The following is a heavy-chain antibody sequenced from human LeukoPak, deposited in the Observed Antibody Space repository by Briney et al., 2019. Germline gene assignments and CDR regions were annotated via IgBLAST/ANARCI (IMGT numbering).Heavy chain of an antibody. CDR3: ARHLTGTRSLDY. D-gene: IGHD1-14*01. Sequence: SETLSLTCTVSGGSISGYYCSWIRQSPGKGLEWIAYIYYSGSTNYNPSLKSRVTISVDTSKNQFSLKLSSVTAADAAVYYCARHLTGTRSLDYWGQGTLVTVSS. V-gene: IGHV4-59*08. J-gene: IGHJ4*02. CDR2: IYYSGST. CDR1: GGSISGYY.